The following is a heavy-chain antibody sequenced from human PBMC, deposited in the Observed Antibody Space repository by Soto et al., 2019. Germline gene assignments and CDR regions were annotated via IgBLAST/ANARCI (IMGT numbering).Heavy chain of an antibody. J-gene: IGHJ4*02. CDR1: GGTFSRFA. D-gene: IGHD3-22*01. CDR2: IIPIFGTA. CDR3: AGQFDFDSSGYYYAY. V-gene: IGHV1-69*01. Sequence: QVQLVQSGAEVKKPGSSVKFSCKASGGTFSRFAISWVRQAPGQGLEWMGGIIPIFGTANYAKNFQGSLSITADESTRTVYMYLSSLRYDDTAVYYCAGQFDFDSSGYYYAYWGQGTLVSVST.